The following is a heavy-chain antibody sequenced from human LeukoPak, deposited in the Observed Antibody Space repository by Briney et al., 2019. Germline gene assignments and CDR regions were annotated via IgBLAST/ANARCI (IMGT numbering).Heavy chain of an antibody. J-gene: IGHJ5*02. CDR2: ISYDGSNK. V-gene: IGHV3-30-3*01. D-gene: IGHD3-22*01. CDR1: GFTFSSYA. Sequence: GGSLRLSCAASGFTFSSYAMHWVRQAPGKGLEWVAVISYDGSNKYYADSVKGRFTISRDNSKNTLYLQMNSLRADDTAVYYCARVSGTDSSGYVDWFDPWGQGTLVTVSS. CDR3: ARVSGTDSSGYVDWFDP.